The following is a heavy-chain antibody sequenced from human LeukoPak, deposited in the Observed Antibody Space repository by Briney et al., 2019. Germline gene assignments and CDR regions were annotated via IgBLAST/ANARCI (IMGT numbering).Heavy chain of an antibody. CDR1: GYTFTNYW. D-gene: IGHD4-17*01. Sequence: GASLQISCKGSGYTFTNYWIGWVRRMPGKGLEWMGIMYPGDSDTRYSPSFQGQVTISADKSISTAYLQWSSLKASDTAMYYCARGDYGDFRVFYTLFDYWGQGTLVTVSS. CDR3: ARGDYGDFRVFYTLFDY. J-gene: IGHJ4*02. CDR2: MYPGDSDT. V-gene: IGHV5-51*01.